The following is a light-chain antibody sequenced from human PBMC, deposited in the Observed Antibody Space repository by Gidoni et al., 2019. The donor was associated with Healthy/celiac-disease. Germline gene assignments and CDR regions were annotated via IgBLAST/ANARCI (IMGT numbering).Light chain of an antibody. J-gene: IGLJ1*01. CDR3: SSYTSSSTHNYV. V-gene: IGLV2-14*01. CDR2: DVS. CDR1: SSDVGGYNY. Sequence: QSALTQPASVSGSPGQSIPISCTGTSSDVGGYNYVSWYQQHTGKAPKLMIYDVSNRPSGVSNRFSGSKSGNTASLTISGLQAEDEADYYCSSYTSSSTHNYVFGTGTKVTVL.